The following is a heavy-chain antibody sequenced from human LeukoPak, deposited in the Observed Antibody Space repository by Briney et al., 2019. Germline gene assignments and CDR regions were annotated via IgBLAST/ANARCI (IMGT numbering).Heavy chain of an antibody. D-gene: IGHD2-2*01. J-gene: IGHJ6*02. CDR3: ARYQLLSYYYGMDV. Sequence: GGSLRLSCAASGFTFSSYAMSWVRQAPGKGLEWVSAISGSGGSTYYADSVKGRFTISRDNSKNTLYLQMNSLRAEDTAVYYCARYQLLSYYYGMDVWGQGTTVTVSS. CDR2: ISGSGGST. CDR1: GFTFSSYA. V-gene: IGHV3-23*01.